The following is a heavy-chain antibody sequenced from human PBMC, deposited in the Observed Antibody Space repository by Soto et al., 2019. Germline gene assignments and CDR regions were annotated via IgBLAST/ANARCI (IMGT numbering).Heavy chain of an antibody. D-gene: IGHD2-21*02. V-gene: IGHV1-69*13. J-gene: IGHJ6*02. CDR3: AKAYCGGDCYTVYYGMDV. CDR2: IIPIFGTA. CDR1: GGTFSSYA. Sequence: SVKVSCKASGGTFSSYAISWVRQAPGQGLEWMGGIIPIFGTANYAQKFQGRVTITADESTSTAYMELSSLRSEDTAVYYCAKAYCGGDCYTVYYGMDVWGQGTTVTVS.